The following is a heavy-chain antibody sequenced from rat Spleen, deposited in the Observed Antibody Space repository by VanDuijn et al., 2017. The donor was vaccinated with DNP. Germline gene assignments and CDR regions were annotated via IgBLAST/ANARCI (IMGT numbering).Heavy chain of an antibody. Sequence: EVQLVESGGGLVQPGRSMKLSCSASGFTFSDYGMAWVLQAPTKSLEWVASISFDGDSTYYRDSVKGRFAISRDNAKSTLYLQMNSLRSEDMATYYCVRWNSGHFDYWGQGVMVTVSS. CDR3: VRWNSGHFDY. CDR1: GFTFSDYG. CDR2: ISFDGDST. V-gene: IGHV5-22*01. J-gene: IGHJ2*01. D-gene: IGHD4-3*01.